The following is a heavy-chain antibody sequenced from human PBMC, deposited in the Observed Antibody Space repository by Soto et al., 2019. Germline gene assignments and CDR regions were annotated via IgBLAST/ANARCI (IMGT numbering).Heavy chain of an antibody. V-gene: IGHV4-38-2*01. CDR2: IYHSGST. CDR1: GYSIESGYY. CDR3: ARYGYDYYSGLDV. Sequence: SETLSPTCSVSGYSIESGYYWGWVRQPPGKGLEWIGNIYHSGSTYYNPSLKNRVTISLDTSRNQFSLRLSSVTAADTAVYYCARYGYDYYSGLDVWGHGTSVTVSS. J-gene: IGHJ6*02. D-gene: IGHD3-16*01.